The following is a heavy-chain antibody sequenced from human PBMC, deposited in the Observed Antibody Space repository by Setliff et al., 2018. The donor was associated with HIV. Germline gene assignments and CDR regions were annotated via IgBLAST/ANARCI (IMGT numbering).Heavy chain of an antibody. Sequence: GGSLRLSCAASGFPFSDYYMTWIRQAPGKGLEWIAYISSSGNTIYYSDSVKSRFTISRDNAKNSLYLQMNSLRAEDTAVYYCARSRGGAVAVSRHFDHWGQGISVTVSS. V-gene: IGHV3-11*04. CDR2: ISSSGNTI. CDR1: GFPFSDYY. CDR3: ARSRGGAVAVSRHFDH. D-gene: IGHD6-19*01. J-gene: IGHJ4*02.